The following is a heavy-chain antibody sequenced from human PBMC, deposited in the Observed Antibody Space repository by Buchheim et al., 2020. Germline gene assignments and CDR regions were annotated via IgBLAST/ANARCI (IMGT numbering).Heavy chain of an antibody. Sequence: QVQLQESGPGLVKPSGTLSLTCAVSGGSISSNNWWHWVRQPPGQGLEWIGEIFHSGSTNYNPSLKNRVTISVDRSENQLSLRLTSVTAADTAVCYCTREIVGNTPSFDYWGQGTL. D-gene: IGHD2-21*01. V-gene: IGHV4-4*02. CDR2: IFHSGST. CDR3: TREIVGNTPSFDY. CDR1: GGSISSNNW. J-gene: IGHJ4*02.